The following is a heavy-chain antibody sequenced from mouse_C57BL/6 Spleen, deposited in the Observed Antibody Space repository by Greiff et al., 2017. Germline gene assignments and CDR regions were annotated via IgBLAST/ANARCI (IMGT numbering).Heavy chain of an antibody. CDR3: FYGNYAFAY. CDR1: GYTFTSYW. CDR2: IDPSDSYT. J-gene: IGHJ3*01. Sequence: QVQLQQPGAELVMPGASVKLSCKASGYTFTSYWMHWVKQRPGQGLEWIGEIDPSDSYTNYNQNFKGKSTLTVDKSSSTAYMQLSSLTSEDSAVYYCFYGNYAFAYWGQGALVTVSA. D-gene: IGHD2-1*01. V-gene: IGHV1-69*01.